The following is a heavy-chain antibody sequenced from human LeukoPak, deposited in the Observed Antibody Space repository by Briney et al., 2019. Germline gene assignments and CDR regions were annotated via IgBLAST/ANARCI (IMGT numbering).Heavy chain of an antibody. V-gene: IGHV1-2*02. Sequence: ASVKVSCKASGYTFTGYYMHWVRQAPGQGLEWMGWINPNSGGTNYAQKFQGRVTMTRDTSISTAYMELSRLRSDDTAVYYCARHFVGEAGYYDSSGSATWGQGTLVTVSS. CDR2: INPNSGGT. D-gene: IGHD3-22*01. J-gene: IGHJ5*02. CDR1: GYTFTGYY. CDR3: ARHFVGEAGYYDSSGSAT.